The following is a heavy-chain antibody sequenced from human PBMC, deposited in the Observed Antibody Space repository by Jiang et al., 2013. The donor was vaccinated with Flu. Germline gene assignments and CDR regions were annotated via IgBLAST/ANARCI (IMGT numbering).Heavy chain of an antibody. CDR2: TYYRSKWYN. CDR3: ARGVTWANWYFDL. CDR1: GGSVSSNSAT. D-gene: IGHD3-16*01. Sequence: SQTLSLTCAISGGSVSSNSATWSWIRQSPSRGLEWLGRTYYRSKWYNDYAVFVKSRITINPDTSKNQISLQLNSVTPEDTAVYYCARGVTWANWYFDLWGRGNPGHCLL. J-gene: IGHJ2*01. V-gene: IGHV6-1*01.